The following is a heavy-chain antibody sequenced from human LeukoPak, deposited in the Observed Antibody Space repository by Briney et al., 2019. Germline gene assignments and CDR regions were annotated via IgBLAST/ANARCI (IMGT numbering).Heavy chain of an antibody. Sequence: SETLSLTCTVSGGSITSSRHYWGWIRQPPGKGLEWIVTIFSGGSAYYNPSLRARVAISVDTSKNQFSLQLDSVTAADTAVYFCARVIRTSGYYSNPKSGSFDFWGQGALVTVSP. V-gene: IGHV4-39*01. CDR2: IFSGGSA. CDR1: GGSITSSRHY. J-gene: IGHJ4*02. D-gene: IGHD3-9*01. CDR3: ARVIRTSGYYSNPKSGSFDF.